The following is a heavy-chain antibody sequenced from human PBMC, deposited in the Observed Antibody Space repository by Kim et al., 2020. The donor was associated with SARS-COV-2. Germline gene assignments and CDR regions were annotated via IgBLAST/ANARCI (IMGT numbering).Heavy chain of an antibody. Sequence: QKLQGRVTMTTDTSTSTDYMELRSLRSDDTAVYYCAREFSWHTHLRYFDYWGQGTLVTVSS. J-gene: IGHJ4*02. CDR3: AREFSWHTHLRYFDY. D-gene: IGHD6-13*01. V-gene: IGHV1-18*01.